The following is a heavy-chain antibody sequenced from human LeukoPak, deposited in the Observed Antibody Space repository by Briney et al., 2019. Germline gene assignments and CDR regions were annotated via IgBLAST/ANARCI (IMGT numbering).Heavy chain of an antibody. CDR2: INPNSGGT. CDR1: GYTFTGYY. Sequence: GASVKVPCKASGYTFTGYYMHWVRQAPGQGLEWMGWINPNSGGTNYAQKFQGRVTMTRDTSISTAYMELSRLRSDDTAVYYCARFVSDIVVVPAVDYWGQGTLVTVSS. D-gene: IGHD2-2*01. CDR3: ARFVSDIVVVPAVDY. J-gene: IGHJ4*02. V-gene: IGHV1-2*02.